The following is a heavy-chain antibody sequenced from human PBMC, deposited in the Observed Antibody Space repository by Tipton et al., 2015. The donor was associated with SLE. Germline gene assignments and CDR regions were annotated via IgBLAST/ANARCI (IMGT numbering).Heavy chain of an antibody. Sequence: TLSLTCAVYGGSFSGYYWSWIRQPPGKGLEWIGEINHSGSTNYNPSLKSRVTISVDTSKNQFSLKLSSVTAADTAVYYCARSRGIFGVVGNWFDPWGQGTLVTVSS. D-gene: IGHD3-3*02. CDR1: GGSFSGYY. CDR2: INHSGST. V-gene: IGHV4-34*01. J-gene: IGHJ5*02. CDR3: ARSRGIFGVVGNWFDP.